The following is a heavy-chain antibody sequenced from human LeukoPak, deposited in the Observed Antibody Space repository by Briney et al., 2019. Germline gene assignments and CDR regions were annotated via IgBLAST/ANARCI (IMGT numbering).Heavy chain of an antibody. Sequence: VASVKVSCKASGYTFTSYDINWVRQATGQGLEWMGWMNPNSGNTGYAQKFQGRVTMTRNTSISTAYMELSSLRSEDTAVYYCVRFGEFHNWFDPWGQGTLVTVSS. D-gene: IGHD3-10*01. J-gene: IGHJ5*02. V-gene: IGHV1-8*01. CDR1: GYTFTSYD. CDR2: MNPNSGNT. CDR3: VRFGEFHNWFDP.